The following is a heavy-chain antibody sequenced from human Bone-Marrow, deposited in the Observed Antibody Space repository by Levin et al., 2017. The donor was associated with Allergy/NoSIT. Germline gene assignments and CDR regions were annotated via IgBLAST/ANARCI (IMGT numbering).Heavy chain of an antibody. V-gene: IGHV3-23*01. CDR3: AKSTNYYDSSGYYPLEYYDYGMDV. Sequence: GGSLRLSCAASGFTFSSYAMSWVRQAPGKGLEWVSAISGSGGSTYYADSVKGRFTISRDHSKNTLYLQMNSLRAEDTAVYYCAKSTNYYDSSGYYPLEYYDYGMDVWGQGTTVTVSS. CDR1: GFTFSSYA. CDR2: ISGSGGST. J-gene: IGHJ6*02. D-gene: IGHD3-22*01.